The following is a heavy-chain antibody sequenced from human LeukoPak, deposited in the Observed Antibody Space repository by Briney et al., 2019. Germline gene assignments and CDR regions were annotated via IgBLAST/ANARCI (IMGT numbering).Heavy chain of an antibody. J-gene: IGHJ4*02. V-gene: IGHV3-23*01. CDR2: TSGSGGYT. D-gene: IGHD2-15*01. Sequence: GGSLRLSCAASGFTFSSYDMSWVRQAPGKGLEWVSVTSGSGGYTNYADSVKGRFTISRDNSKNTLYLQMNSLKTEDTAVYYCTPAPLYCRGSYCHDWGQGALVTVSS. CDR1: GFTFSSYD. CDR3: TPAPLYCRGSYCHD.